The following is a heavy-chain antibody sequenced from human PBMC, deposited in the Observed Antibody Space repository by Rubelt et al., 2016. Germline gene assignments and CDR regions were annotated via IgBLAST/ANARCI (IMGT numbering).Heavy chain of an antibody. J-gene: IGHJ3*02. CDR3: ARDLVGVVITTHDAFDI. Sequence: QVQLVQSGAEVKKPGSSVKVSCKASGGTFSSYAISWVRQAPGQGLEWMGGIIPIFGTANYAQKFQGRVTITADKSQSTAYMELGSLRSEDTAVYYCARDLVGVVITTHDAFDIWGQGTMVTVSS. V-gene: IGHV1-69*06. D-gene: IGHD3-22*01. CDR1: GGTFSSYA. CDR2: IIPIFGTA.